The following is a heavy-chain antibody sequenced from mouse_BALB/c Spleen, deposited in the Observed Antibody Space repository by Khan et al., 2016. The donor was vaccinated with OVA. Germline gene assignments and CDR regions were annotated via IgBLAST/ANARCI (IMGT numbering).Heavy chain of an antibody. CDR2: IRSVGST. V-gene: IGHV2-2*01. CDR1: GFSLNTYG. D-gene: IGHD2-14*01. Sequence: QVQLKQSGPGLLQPSQSLSITCTVSGFSLNTYGIHWIRQSQGKGLEWLGVIRSVGSTDYNGAFISRLNITKDNSKRQVFFKMYSLQADDTAIYYCARNSYMYDFTYWGQGTLVTVSA. CDR3: ARNSYMYDFTY. J-gene: IGHJ3*01.